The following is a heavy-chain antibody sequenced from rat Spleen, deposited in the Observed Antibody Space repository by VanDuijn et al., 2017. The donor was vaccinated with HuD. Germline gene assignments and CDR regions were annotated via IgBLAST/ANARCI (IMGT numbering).Heavy chain of an antibody. CDR2: INSAGNT. Sequence: EVQLQESGPGLVKPSQSLSLTCSVTVYSITSSYRWSWIRKFPGNKLEWMGYINSAGNTNYTPSLKSRISITRDTSKDQFFLQVNSVTPEDTATYYCARQGGYNSYVMDAWGQGASVTVSS. CDR1: VYSITSSYR. CDR3: ARQGGYNSYVMDA. D-gene: IGHD1-4*01. J-gene: IGHJ4*01. V-gene: IGHV3-3*01.